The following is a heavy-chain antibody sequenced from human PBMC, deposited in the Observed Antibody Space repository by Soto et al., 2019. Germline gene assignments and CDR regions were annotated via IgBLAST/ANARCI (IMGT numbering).Heavy chain of an antibody. CDR1: GYTFTSYY. V-gene: IGHV1-46*03. Sequence: ASVKVSCKASGYTFTSYYMHWVRQAPGQGLEWMGIINPSGGSTSYAQKFQGRVTMTRDTSTSTVYMELSSLRSEDTAVYYCARDVYYYGSGSPGVYYYYYMDVWGKGTTVTVSS. J-gene: IGHJ6*03. CDR2: INPSGGST. D-gene: IGHD3-10*01. CDR3: ARDVYYYGSGSPGVYYYYYMDV.